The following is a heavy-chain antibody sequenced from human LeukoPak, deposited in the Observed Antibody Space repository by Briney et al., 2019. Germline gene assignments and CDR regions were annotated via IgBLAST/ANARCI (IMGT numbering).Heavy chain of an antibody. CDR3: AIWSTGTRGVDFDY. J-gene: IGHJ4*02. V-gene: IGHV1-46*01. D-gene: IGHD4-17*01. Sequence: GASVKDSCKASRYTFTSYYMHWVRQAPGQGLEWMGIINPRGGSTRYAQKFQGRATMTRDTSTSTVYMELSSLRSEDTAVYYCAIWSTGTRGVDFDYWGQGTLVTVSS. CDR2: INPRGGST. CDR1: RYTFTSYY.